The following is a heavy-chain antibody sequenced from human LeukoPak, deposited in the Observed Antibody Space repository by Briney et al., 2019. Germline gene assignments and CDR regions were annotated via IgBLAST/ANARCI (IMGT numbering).Heavy chain of an antibody. CDR2: IYSGGST. CDR3: ARDYYDSSGYLLGFEYFQH. D-gene: IGHD3-22*01. CDR1: GFTVSSNY. Sequence: GGSLRLSCAASGFTVSSNYMSWVRQAPGKGLEWVSVIYSGGSTYYADSVKGRFTISRDNSKNTLYLQMNSLRAEDTAVYYCARDYYDSSGYLLGFEYFQHWGQGTLVTVSS. J-gene: IGHJ1*01. V-gene: IGHV3-53*01.